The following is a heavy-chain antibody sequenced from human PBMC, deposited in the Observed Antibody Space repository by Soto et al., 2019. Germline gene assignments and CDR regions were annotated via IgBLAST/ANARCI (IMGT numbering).Heavy chain of an antibody. Sequence: PSETLSLTCTVSGGSISSGGYYWSWIRQHPGKGLEWIGYIYYSGSTYYNPSLKSRVTISVDTSKNQFSLKLSSVTAADTAVYYCARAAASITGFDYWGQRTLVTVSP. CDR1: GGSISSGGYY. V-gene: IGHV4-31*03. CDR3: ARAAASITGFDY. CDR2: IYYSGST. J-gene: IGHJ4*02. D-gene: IGHD2-2*01.